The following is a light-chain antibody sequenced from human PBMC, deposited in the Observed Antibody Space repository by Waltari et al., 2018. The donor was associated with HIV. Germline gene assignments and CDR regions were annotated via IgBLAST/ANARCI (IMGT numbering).Light chain of an antibody. J-gene: IGLJ3*02. CDR2: ANA. Sequence: QSVLTQPPSVSAAPGQNVTISCSGSRSNIAINYVSWYQQHPGTAPKLRIFANARRRPRSPHRCPCASYGRSATLAIPGLQTRDEADYHCGTWSSRWSAGVCGGGAKLSVL. CDR1: RSNIAINY. V-gene: IGLV1-51*01. CDR3: GTWSSRWSAGV.